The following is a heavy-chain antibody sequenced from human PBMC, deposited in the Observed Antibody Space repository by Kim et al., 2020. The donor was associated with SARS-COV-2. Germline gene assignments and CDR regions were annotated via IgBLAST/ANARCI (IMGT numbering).Heavy chain of an antibody. V-gene: IGHV3-23*03. D-gene: IGHD2-21*02. CDR2: IFGGGCGK. CDR1: GFSFGNSG. Sequence: GGSLRLSCAASGFSFGNSGMSWVRQAPGKGLEWVSGIFGGGCGKYYADSVKGRFTISRDNSKNILSLQMINLRAEDTAVYYCANHLHGPSVTFYWYFELCGRGTLVAVSS. J-gene: IGHJ2*01. CDR3: ANHLHGPSVTFYWYFEL.